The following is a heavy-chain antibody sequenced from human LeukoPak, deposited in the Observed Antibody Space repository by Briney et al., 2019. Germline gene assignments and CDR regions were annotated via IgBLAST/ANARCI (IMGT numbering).Heavy chain of an antibody. Sequence: ASVKVSCRAFGYTFTSNYMHWVRQAPGQGPEWMGVISPSGGSTTYAQKFQGRVTLTRDMSTSTDYLELSSLRSEDTAVYYCARGGGSSGYSDYWGQGSLVTVSS. J-gene: IGHJ4*02. CDR1: GYTFTSNY. CDR3: ARGGGSSGYSDY. D-gene: IGHD3-22*01. CDR2: ISPSGGST. V-gene: IGHV1-46*01.